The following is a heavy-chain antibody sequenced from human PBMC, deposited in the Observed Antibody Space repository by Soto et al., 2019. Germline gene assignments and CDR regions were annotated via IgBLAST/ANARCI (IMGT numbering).Heavy chain of an antibody. CDR2: MSHLETT. D-gene: IGHD2-15*01. J-gene: IGHJ4*02. Sequence: SETLSLTCSVSGVTMRYGAYSWNWIRQSPGKALKWLGTMSHLETTYYNPSFRSRLSLSIDRTRNQFFLSLSAMTAADKAVYYCVRGGGYDSFDFWGQGIQVT. CDR1: GVTMRYGAYS. CDR3: VRGGGYDSFDF. V-gene: IGHV4-30-2*06.